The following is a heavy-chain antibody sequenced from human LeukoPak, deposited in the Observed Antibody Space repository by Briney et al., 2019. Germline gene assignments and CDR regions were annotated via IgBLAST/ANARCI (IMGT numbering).Heavy chain of an antibody. J-gene: IGHJ4*02. V-gene: IGHV1-24*01. CDR3: ATDPVGYCNANGCYSVDY. Sequence: AASVKVSCKVSGYTLTELSMHWVRQAPGKGLEWMGGFDPEHGETVYAQKFQGRLTMTEDTSTHTAYMELSSLRSDDTAVYYCATDPVGYCNANGCYSVDYWGQETLVTVSS. CDR1: GYTLTELS. D-gene: IGHD2-15*01. CDR2: FDPEHGET.